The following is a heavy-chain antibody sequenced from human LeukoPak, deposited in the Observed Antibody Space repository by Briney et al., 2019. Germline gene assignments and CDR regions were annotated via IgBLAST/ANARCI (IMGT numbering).Heavy chain of an antibody. D-gene: IGHD2-2*01. CDR3: ARVKDIVVVPAAMRERYYGTDV. J-gene: IGHJ6*02. CDR2: INHSGST. V-gene: IGHV4-34*01. Sequence: PSETLSLTCAVYGGSFSGYYWSWIRQPPGKGLEWIGEINHSGSTNYNPSLKSRVTISVDTSKNQFSLKLSSVTAADTAVYYCARVKDIVVVPAAMRERYYGTDVWGQGTTVTVSS. CDR1: GGSFSGYY.